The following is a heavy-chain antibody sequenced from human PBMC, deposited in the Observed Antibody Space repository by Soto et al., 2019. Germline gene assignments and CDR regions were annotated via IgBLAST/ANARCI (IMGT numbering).Heavy chain of an antibody. Sequence: QVQLVQSGAEVKEPGASVRLYCKTFGYSFTAYNIHWVRQAPGQGLEWMGWINAGNGNTRSSRKFQGRVIITRDTSATTAYLEVDSLRSEDTAIYYCARVAPSGGSVPRFDPWGQGTLFTVSS. CDR1: GYSFTAYN. J-gene: IGHJ5*02. V-gene: IGHV1-3*01. CDR3: ARVAPSGGSVPRFDP. CDR2: INAGNGNT.